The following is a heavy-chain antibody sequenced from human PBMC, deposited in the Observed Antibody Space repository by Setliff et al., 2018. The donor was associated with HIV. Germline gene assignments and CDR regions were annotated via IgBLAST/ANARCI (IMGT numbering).Heavy chain of an antibody. CDR1: GGSISSSSYY. J-gene: IGHJ4*02. Sequence: PSETLSLTCTVSGGSISSSSYYWGWIRQPPGKGLEWIGSIYYSGSTYYNPSLKGRVTISVDTSKNQFSLKLSSVTAADTAVYYCASFFVTTVTNQDYWGQGTPVTVSS. D-gene: IGHD4-17*01. CDR2: IYYSGST. CDR3: ASFFVTTVTNQDY. V-gene: IGHV4-39*01.